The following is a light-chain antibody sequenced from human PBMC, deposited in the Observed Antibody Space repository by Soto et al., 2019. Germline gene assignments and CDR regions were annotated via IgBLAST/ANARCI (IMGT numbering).Light chain of an antibody. CDR2: GAS. Sequence: EILLTQSPDTLSLSAGQSANLSCXXSQTVSSNYLAWCQQRPGQAPRLLIYGASTRAAGIPDRFSGSGSGTDFTLTITRLEPEDSAVYFCQQYTGPPTTFGQGTRLEIK. CDR1: QTVSSNY. CDR3: QQYTGPPTT. V-gene: IGKV3-20*01. J-gene: IGKJ5*01.